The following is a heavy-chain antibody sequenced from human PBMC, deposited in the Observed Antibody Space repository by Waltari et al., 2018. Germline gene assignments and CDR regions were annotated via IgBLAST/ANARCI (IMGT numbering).Heavy chain of an antibody. Sequence: EVHLVESGGGLVQPGGSLRLSCAACGLAFGRYWMSWVRQGPGKGREWVANINQDGNKLYYVDSVEGRFTISRDNAKNSLYLQMNSLRAEDTAVYYCARDQMVTVTDDNWFDSWGQGNLVTVSS. D-gene: IGHD4-17*01. CDR2: INQDGNKL. CDR3: ARDQMVTVTDDNWFDS. CDR1: GLAFGRYW. V-gene: IGHV3-7*01. J-gene: IGHJ5*01.